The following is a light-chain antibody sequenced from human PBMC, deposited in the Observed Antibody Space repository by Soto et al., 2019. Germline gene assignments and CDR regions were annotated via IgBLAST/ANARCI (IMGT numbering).Light chain of an antibody. CDR1: QSVSSF. Sequence: EIVLTQSPATLSLSPGERATLSCRASQSVSSFLAWFQQKPGQAPSLLIYDSSNRAPGIPARFSGSGSGTDFPLTISSLEPEDFAAYYCQQRSVWPLTFGGGTKVEIK. CDR3: QQRSVWPLT. V-gene: IGKV3-11*01. CDR2: DSS. J-gene: IGKJ4*01.